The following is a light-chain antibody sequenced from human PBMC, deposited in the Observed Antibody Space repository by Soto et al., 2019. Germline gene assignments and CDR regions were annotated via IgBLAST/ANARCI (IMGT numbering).Light chain of an antibody. CDR1: QSVSSTY. Sequence: EMVSTQPPGTLSLSPGERATLSCRASQSVSSTYLIWYQQKPGQAPRLLIYGASSRATGVPDRFSGGGSGTDFTLTISRLEPEDFAVYYCQQYNGWPITFGQGTRLEIK. V-gene: IGKV3-20*01. CDR3: QQYNGWPIT. J-gene: IGKJ5*01. CDR2: GAS.